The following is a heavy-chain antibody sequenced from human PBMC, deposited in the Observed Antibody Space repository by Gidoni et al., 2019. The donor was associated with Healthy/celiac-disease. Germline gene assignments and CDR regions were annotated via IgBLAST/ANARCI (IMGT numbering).Heavy chain of an antibody. CDR3: AKDSGYSYGLGDAFDI. CDR2: IRWNSGSI. J-gene: IGHJ3*02. D-gene: IGHD5-18*01. CDR1: GFTFDDYA. V-gene: IGHV3-9*01. Sequence: EVQLVESGGGLVQPGRSLRLSCAASGFTFDDYAMHWVRQAPGKGLEWVSGIRWNSGSIGYADSVKGRFTISRDNAKNSLYLQMNSLRAEDTALYYCAKDSGYSYGLGDAFDIWGQGTMVTVSS.